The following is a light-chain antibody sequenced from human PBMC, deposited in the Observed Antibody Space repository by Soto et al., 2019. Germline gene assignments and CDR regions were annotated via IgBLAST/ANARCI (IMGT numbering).Light chain of an antibody. J-gene: IGLJ1*01. Sequence: QSALTQPRSVSGSPGQSVTISCTGTSSDVGGYNYVSWYQQHPGKAPKLMIYDVSKRPSGVPDRFSGSKSGNTASLTISGLQAEDEADNYCCSYAGSLYVFGTGTKVTV. CDR3: CSYAGSLYV. V-gene: IGLV2-11*01. CDR2: DVS. CDR1: SSDVGGYNY.